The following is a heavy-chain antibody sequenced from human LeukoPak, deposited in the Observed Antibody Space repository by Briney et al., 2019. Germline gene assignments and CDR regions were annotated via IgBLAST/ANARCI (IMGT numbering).Heavy chain of an antibody. D-gene: IGHD3-16*01. V-gene: IGHV6-1*01. CDR3: SRARDAFTRKSVFDI. J-gene: IGHJ3*02. Sequence: NPSQTLSLTFAISGDSVSSNSAAWTWIRQSPSRGLEWLGRTYYRSKWYNDYAVSVKSRITINPDTSKNQFSLQLNSVTPEDTAVYFCSRARDAFTRKSVFDIWGQGTMVTVSS. CDR1: GDSVSSNSAA. CDR2: TYYRSKWYN.